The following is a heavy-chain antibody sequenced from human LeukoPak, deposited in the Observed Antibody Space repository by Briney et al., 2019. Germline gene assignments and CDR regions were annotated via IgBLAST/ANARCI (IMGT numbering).Heavy chain of an antibody. CDR1: GFTFSSYS. D-gene: IGHD6-19*01. V-gene: IGHV3-21*01. CDR3: ARDRIAVAGTPDY. Sequence: PGGSLRLSCAASGFTFSSYSMNWVRQAPGKGLEWVSSISSSSSYIYYADSVKGRFTISRDNAKNSLYLQMNSLRAEDTAVYYCARDRIAVAGTPDYWGQGTLVTVSS. J-gene: IGHJ4*02. CDR2: ISSSSSYI.